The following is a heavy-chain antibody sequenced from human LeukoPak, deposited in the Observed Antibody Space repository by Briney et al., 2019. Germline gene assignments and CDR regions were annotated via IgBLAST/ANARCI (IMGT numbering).Heavy chain of an antibody. Sequence: GGSLRLSCAASGFTFSKAWMSWVRQAPGKGLEWLGRIKSETDGGATDYPALVKAGFTISRDDLRNTLYLQMNSLRVEDTAVYYCTTDPRNGYYFDYWGQGTLVTVSS. J-gene: IGHJ4*02. CDR1: GFTFSKAW. CDR2: IKSETDGGAT. V-gene: IGHV3-15*01. D-gene: IGHD1-1*01. CDR3: TTDPRNGYYFDY.